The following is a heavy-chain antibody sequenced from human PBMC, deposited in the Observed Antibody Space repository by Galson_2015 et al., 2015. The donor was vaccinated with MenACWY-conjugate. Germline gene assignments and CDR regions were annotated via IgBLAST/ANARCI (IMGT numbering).Heavy chain of an antibody. Sequence: SVKVPCKASGYSFTTYAMIWVRQAPGQGLEWMGWINTDTGKPTYAQGFTGRFVFSLDTSVSTAYLQINDLKAEDTAVYFCARSTGGYCSGGSCYWGSWDQGTLVIVSS. CDR1: GYSFTTYA. CDR3: ARSTGGYCSGGSCYWGS. J-gene: IGHJ5*02. V-gene: IGHV7-4-1*02. D-gene: IGHD2-15*01. CDR2: INTDTGKP.